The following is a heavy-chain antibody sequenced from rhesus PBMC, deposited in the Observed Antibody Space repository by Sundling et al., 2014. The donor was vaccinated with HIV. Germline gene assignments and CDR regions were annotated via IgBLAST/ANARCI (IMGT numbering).Heavy chain of an antibody. CDR3: TRAQNQIVDY. D-gene: IGHD2-33*01. CDR2: ISYTGATT. V-gene: IGHV3-59*01. CDR1: GFSFSDYY. J-gene: IGHJ4*01. Sequence: VQLVESGGGLATPGGSLRLSCTASGFSFSDYYIHWVRQAPGKGLEWVSGISYTGATTYYADSVKGRFTISRENAKNTLYLQMDSLRAEDTAVYYCTRAQNQIVDYWGQGVLVTVSS.